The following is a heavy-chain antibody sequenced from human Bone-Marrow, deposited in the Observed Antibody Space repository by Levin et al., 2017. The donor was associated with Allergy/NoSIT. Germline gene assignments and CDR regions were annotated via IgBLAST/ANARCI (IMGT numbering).Heavy chain of an antibody. CDR3: AKTGTTLDYFYHMDV. D-gene: IGHD1-1*01. V-gene: IGHV3-21*01. CDR1: GFSFSGYF. Sequence: PGGSLRLSCAASGFSFSGYFVNWVRQAPGKGLEWVSSISSSSSYKYYADSVQGRFTVSRDNARNILYLQMNSLRAEDTAVYYCAKTGTTLDYFYHMDVWGKGTTVTVS. CDR2: ISSSSSYK. J-gene: IGHJ6*03.